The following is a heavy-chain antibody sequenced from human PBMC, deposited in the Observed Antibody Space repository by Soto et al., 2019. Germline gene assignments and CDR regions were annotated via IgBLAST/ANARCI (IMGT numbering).Heavy chain of an antibody. J-gene: IGHJ6*02. CDR2: IIPIFGTA. CDR3: AKRGGVRGVYYYYYGMDV. D-gene: IGHD3-10*01. V-gene: IGHV1-69*13. CDR1: GGTFSSYA. Sequence: GASVKVSCKASGGTFSSYAISWVRQAPGQGLEWMGGIIPIFGTANYAQKFQGRVTITADESTSTAYMELSSLRAEDTAVYYCAKRGGVRGVYYYYYGMDVWGQGTTVTVSS.